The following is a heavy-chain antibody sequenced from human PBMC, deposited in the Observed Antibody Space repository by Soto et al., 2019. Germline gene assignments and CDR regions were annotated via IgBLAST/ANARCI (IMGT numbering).Heavy chain of an antibody. V-gene: IGHV4-30-4*01. CDR3: ARGFAYGDYVTPLDY. Sequence: QVQLQESGPGLVKPSQTLSLTCTVSGGSISSGDYYWSWIRQPPGKGLEWIGYIYYSGSTYYNPSLKSRVTISVDTSKNQFALKLSSVTAADTAVYYCARGFAYGDYVTPLDYWGQGTLVTVSS. D-gene: IGHD4-17*01. CDR2: IYYSGST. J-gene: IGHJ4*02. CDR1: GGSISSGDYY.